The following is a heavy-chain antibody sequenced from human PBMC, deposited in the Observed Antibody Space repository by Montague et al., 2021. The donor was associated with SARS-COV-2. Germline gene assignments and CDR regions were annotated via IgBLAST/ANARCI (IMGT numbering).Heavy chain of an antibody. CDR2: IYYSGST. D-gene: IGHD6-19*01. CDR1: GGSISSYY. J-gene: IGHJ4*02. V-gene: IGHV4-59*12. Sequence: SETLSFTCTVSGGSISSYYWSWIRQPPGKGLEWIGYIYYSGSTNYNPSLKSRVSMSVDTSKNQFSLHLSSVTAADTAVYYCARDKVAGRGYCLEYRGQGTPVTVSS. CDR3: ARDKVAGRGYCLEY.